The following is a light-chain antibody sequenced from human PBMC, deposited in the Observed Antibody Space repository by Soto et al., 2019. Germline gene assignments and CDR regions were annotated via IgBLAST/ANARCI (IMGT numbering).Light chain of an antibody. CDR1: QGISSY. CDR3: QQLFSYPLFT. V-gene: IGKV1-9*01. J-gene: IGKJ3*01. Sequence: DIQLTQSPSFLSASVGDRVTITYRASQGISSYLAWYQQKPGKAPKLLIYAASTLQSGVPSRFSGSGSGTEFTLTISSLQPEDFASYYCQQLFSYPLFTFGPGTKVDIK. CDR2: AAS.